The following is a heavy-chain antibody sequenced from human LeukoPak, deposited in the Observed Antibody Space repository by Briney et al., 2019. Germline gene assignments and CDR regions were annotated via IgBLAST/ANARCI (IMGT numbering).Heavy chain of an antibody. CDR3: AKPGSSSTFDY. J-gene: IGHJ4*02. CDR1: GFTFSSYD. Sequence: GGSLRLSCAASGFTFSSYDMHWVRQAPGKGLEWVAVIWYDGSNKYYADSVKGRFTISRDNSKNTLYLQMNSLRAEDTAVYYCAKPGSSSTFDYWGQGTLVTVSS. CDR2: IWYDGSNK. V-gene: IGHV3-33*06. D-gene: IGHD6-6*01.